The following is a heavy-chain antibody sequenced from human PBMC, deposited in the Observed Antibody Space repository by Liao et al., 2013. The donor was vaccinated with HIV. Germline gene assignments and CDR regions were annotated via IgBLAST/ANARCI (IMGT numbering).Heavy chain of an antibody. CDR1: RGSINSDKFY. CDR3: ASGSILGPES. CDR2: IYTSGST. Sequence: QVQLQESGPGLVKVSETLSLTCTVSRGSINSDKFYWSWIRQPAGKGLEWIGRIYTSGSTNYIPSLQNRITMSVDTSKNEISLTLTSVTATDTAVYYCASGSILGPESWGQGTQVTVSS. V-gene: IGHV4-4*07. J-gene: IGHJ4*02.